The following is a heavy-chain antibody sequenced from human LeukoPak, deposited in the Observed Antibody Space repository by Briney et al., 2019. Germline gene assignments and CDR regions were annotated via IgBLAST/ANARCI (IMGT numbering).Heavy chain of an antibody. D-gene: IGHD6-19*01. Sequence: KPSETLSLTCAVYGGSYSGYYWSWIRQPPGKGLEWIGEINHSGSTNYNPSLKSRVTISVDTSKNQFSLKLSSVTAADTAVYYCARFGGWYAFDIWGQGTMVTVSS. CDR2: INHSGST. CDR1: GGSYSGYY. CDR3: ARFGGWYAFDI. J-gene: IGHJ3*02. V-gene: IGHV4-34*01.